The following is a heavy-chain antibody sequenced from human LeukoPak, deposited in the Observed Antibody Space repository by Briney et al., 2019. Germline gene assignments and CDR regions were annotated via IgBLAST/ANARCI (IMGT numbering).Heavy chain of an antibody. CDR1: GFTFSSYS. CDR3: AKEGYYYGSGSYPFDY. J-gene: IGHJ4*02. Sequence: PGGSLRLSCAASGFTFSSYSMNWVRQAPGKGLEWVSSISSSSSYIYYADSVKGRFTISRDNAKNSLYLQMNSLRAEDTAVYYCAKEGYYYGSGSYPFDYWGQGTLVTVSS. V-gene: IGHV3-21*01. D-gene: IGHD3-10*01. CDR2: ISSSSSYI.